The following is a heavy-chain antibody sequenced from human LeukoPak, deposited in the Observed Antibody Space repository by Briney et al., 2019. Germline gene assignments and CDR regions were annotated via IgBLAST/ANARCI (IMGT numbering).Heavy chain of an antibody. CDR3: ANLYCSSTSCYDY. D-gene: IGHD2-2*01. CDR2: IRYDGSNK. V-gene: IGHV3-30*02. J-gene: IGHJ4*03. Sequence: GGSLRLSCAASGFTFSSYGMHWVRQAPGKGLEWVAFIRYDGSNKYCADSVKGRFTISRDNSKNTLYLQMNSLRAEDTAVYYCANLYCSSTSCYDYWGQGTLVTVSS. CDR1: GFTFSSYG.